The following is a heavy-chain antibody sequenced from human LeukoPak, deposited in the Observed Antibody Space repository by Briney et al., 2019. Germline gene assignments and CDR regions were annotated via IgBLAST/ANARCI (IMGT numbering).Heavy chain of an antibody. D-gene: IGHD3-10*01. CDR2: IYYSGST. CDR1: GGSISSSSYS. V-gene: IGHV4-30-4*07. Sequence: SETLSLTCAVSGGSISSSSYSWSWIRQPPGKRLEWIGYIYYSGSTYYNPSLKSRVTISVDTSKNQFSLNLSSVTAADTAVYYCTRDSGVGGEDKFDPWGQGTLVTVSS. J-gene: IGHJ5*02. CDR3: TRDSGVGGEDKFDP.